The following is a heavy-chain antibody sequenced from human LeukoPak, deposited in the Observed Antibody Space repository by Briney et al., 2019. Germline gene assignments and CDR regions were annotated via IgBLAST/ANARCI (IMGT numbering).Heavy chain of an antibody. D-gene: IGHD3-10*01. CDR3: ARGVFGLGDSYFDY. CDR2: IDPNSGGT. CDR1: GDTFSGYY. Sequence: ASLKVSCKASGDTFSGYYMHWVRQAPGQGLEWMGWIDPNSGGTNYAQKFQGRVTMTRDTSISTAYMELSRLRSDDTAVYYCARGVFGLGDSYFDYWGQGTLVTVSS. V-gene: IGHV1-2*02. J-gene: IGHJ4*02.